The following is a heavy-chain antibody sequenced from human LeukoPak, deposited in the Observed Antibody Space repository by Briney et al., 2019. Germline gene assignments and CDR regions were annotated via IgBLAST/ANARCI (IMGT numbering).Heavy chain of an antibody. V-gene: IGHV1-8*03. CDR1: GYTFTSYD. D-gene: IGHD3-22*01. J-gene: IGHJ3*02. CDR3: ARGSRGYQDAFDI. Sequence: GASVKVSCKASGYTFTSYDINWVRQASGQGLEWMGWMNPNSGNTGYAQKFQGRVTITRNTSISTAYMELSSLRSEDTAVYYCARGSRGYQDAFDIWGQGTMVTVSS. CDR2: MNPNSGNT.